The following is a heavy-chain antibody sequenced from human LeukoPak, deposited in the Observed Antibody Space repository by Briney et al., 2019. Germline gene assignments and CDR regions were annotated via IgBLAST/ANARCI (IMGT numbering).Heavy chain of an antibody. D-gene: IGHD2/OR15-2a*01. CDR2: FDREDGGT. J-gene: IGHJ4*02. Sequence: GASVKVSCKVSGYSLTELSLHWVRQAPGKGLEWMGGFDREDGGTMYAPTLRSRITMTEDTSIDTAYMELGSLTSDDTATYYCATAGLKKSTFIVRETKPLDSWGQGTLVAVSS. CDR1: GYSLTELS. CDR3: ATAGLKKSTFIVRETKPLDS. V-gene: IGHV1-24*01.